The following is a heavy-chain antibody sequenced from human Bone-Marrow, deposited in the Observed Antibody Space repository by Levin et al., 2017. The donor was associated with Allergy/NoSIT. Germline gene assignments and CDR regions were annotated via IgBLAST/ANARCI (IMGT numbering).Heavy chain of an antibody. CDR1: GGSMSTYY. D-gene: IGHD7-27*01. CDR3: ARGEPGINWYFDL. Sequence: SQTLSLTCTVSGGSMSTYYWSWIRQPPGKGLEWIGYIYYSGSTNYNPSLKSRITMSVDTSENQLSLRLTSVTAADTAVYYCARGEPGINWYFDLWGRGTLVTVSS. J-gene: IGHJ2*01. V-gene: IGHV4-59*01. CDR2: IYYSGST.